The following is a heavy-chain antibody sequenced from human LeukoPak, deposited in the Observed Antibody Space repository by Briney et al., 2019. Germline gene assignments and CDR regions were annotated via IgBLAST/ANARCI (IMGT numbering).Heavy chain of an antibody. J-gene: IGHJ6*02. CDR1: GYTFTAYY. CDR3: ARDHLVVPGGYEDHYYGMDV. CDR2: INPNSGGT. V-gene: IGHV1-2*02. D-gene: IGHD2-2*01. Sequence: ASVTVSCKASGYTFTAYYMHWVRQAPGQGLEWMGWINPNSGGTNYAQKLQGRVTMTRDTSISTANMELSRLRSDDTAVYYCARDHLVVPGGYEDHYYGMDVWGQGTTVTVSS.